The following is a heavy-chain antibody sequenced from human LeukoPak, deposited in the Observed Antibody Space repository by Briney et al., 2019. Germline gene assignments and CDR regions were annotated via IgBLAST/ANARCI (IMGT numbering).Heavy chain of an antibody. CDR2: IYYSGST. CDR1: GGSISSYY. CDR3: ASSREEYDFWSGTNPYYYYMDV. V-gene: IGHV4-59*01. Sequence: SETLSLTCTVSGGSISSYYWSWIRQPPGKGLEWIGYIYYSGSTNYNPSLKSRVTISVDTSKNQFSLRLSSVTAADTAVYYCASSREEYDFWSGTNPYYYYMDVWGKGTTVTVSS. D-gene: IGHD3-3*01. J-gene: IGHJ6*03.